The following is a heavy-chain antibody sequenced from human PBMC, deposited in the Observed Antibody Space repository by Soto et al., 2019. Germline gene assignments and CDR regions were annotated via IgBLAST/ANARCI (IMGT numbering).Heavy chain of an antibody. D-gene: IGHD6-6*01. CDR2: INPSGGSK. V-gene: IGHV1-46*01. CDR1: GYTFTSYY. CDR3: ARDQGYSSSPRYYVMDV. J-gene: IGHJ6*02. Sequence: SVKVSCMPSGYTFTSYYMHWVRQAPGKGREWMGIINPSGGSKSYEQKLQGSVTMTRDTSTSTVYMELSSLRSEDTAVYYCARDQGYSSSPRYYVMDVWGQGTTVTVSS.